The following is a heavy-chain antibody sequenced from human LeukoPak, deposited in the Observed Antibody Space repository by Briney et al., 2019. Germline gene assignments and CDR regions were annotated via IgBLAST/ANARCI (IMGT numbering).Heavy chain of an antibody. V-gene: IGHV3-7*04. CDR1: GFTFGYYW. CDR2: IKKDGSEK. J-gene: IGHJ3*02. Sequence: PGGSLRLSCAASGFTFGYYWMSWVRQAPGKGLEWVANIKKDGSEKYHVASVKGRFTISRDNAKNSLYLQMNSLRAEDTAVYYCARDWVNAFDMWGQGTMVTVSS. CDR3: ARDWVNAFDM. D-gene: IGHD3-16*01.